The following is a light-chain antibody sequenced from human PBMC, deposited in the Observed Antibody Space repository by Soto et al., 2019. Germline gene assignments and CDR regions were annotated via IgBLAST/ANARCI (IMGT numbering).Light chain of an antibody. CDR3: QQYGSSPRT. Sequence: EIVLTQSPGTLSLSPGERATLSCRASQSVSGSYLAWYQQKPGQAPRLLIYGASSRAAGIPDRFSGSGSGTDFTLTINRLEPEDFAFYHCQQYGSSPRTFGQGTKLEIK. CDR1: QSVSGSY. J-gene: IGKJ2*01. V-gene: IGKV3-20*01. CDR2: GAS.